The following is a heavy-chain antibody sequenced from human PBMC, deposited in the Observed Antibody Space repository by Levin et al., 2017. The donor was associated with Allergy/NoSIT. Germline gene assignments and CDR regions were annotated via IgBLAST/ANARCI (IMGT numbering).Heavy chain of an antibody. V-gene: IGHV4-61*01. CDR1: GGSVSSGTYY. Sequence: GSLRLSCSVSGGSVSSGTYYWSWIRRPPGKGLEWIGYINYRGVTKYNPSLKSRVTISVDTSMNEFSLKVTSVTAADTAVYYCARNRIIVSGGNDYYYGMDVWGQGTTVTVSS. CDR3: ARNRIIVSGGNDYYYGMDV. D-gene: IGHD5/OR15-5a*01. CDR2: INYRGVT. J-gene: IGHJ6*02.